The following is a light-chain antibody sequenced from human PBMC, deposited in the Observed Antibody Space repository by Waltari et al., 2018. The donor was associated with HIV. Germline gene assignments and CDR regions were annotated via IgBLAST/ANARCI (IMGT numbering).Light chain of an antibody. CDR3: HSAGTSDTEFNV. J-gene: IGLJ6*01. Sequence: SYELTQHPSLTVSPGQTVGNTPTAYVLTHRNATWYQKKPGQAPVVIIYKDCERPSGIPDRFSGSRSGTTATLTISRIEAEDESDYFCHSAGTSDTEFNVFG. CDR1: VLTHRN. V-gene: IGLV3-25*03. CDR2: KDC.